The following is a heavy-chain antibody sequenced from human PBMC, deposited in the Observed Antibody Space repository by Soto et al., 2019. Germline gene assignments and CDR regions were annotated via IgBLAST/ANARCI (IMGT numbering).Heavy chain of an antibody. Sequence: ASVKVSCKASGYTFTSYYMNWVRQAPGQGLEWMGIINPSGGSTSYAQKFQGRVTMTRDTSTSTVYMELSSLRSEDTAVYYCARDTGYSSSWSTHFFDYWGQGTLVTVSS. V-gene: IGHV1-46*03. CDR1: GYTFTSYY. CDR2: INPSGGST. CDR3: ARDTGYSSSWSTHFFDY. D-gene: IGHD6-13*01. J-gene: IGHJ4*02.